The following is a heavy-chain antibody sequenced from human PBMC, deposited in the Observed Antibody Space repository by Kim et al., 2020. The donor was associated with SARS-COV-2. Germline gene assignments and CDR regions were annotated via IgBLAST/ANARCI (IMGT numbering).Heavy chain of an antibody. J-gene: IGHJ4*02. V-gene: IGHV3-49*04. CDR3: TSGPYYDFWSGYYDY. Sequence: GGSLRLSCTASGFTFGDYAMSWVRQAPGKGLEWVGFIRSKAYGGTTEYAASVKGRFTISRDDSKSIAYLQMNSLKTEDTAVYYCTSGPYYDFWSGYYDYWGQRTLVTVSS. CDR2: IRSKAYGGTT. CDR1: GFTFGDYA. D-gene: IGHD3-3*01.